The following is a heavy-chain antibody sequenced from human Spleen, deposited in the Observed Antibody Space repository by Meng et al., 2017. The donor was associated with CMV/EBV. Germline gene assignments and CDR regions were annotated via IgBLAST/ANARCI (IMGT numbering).Heavy chain of an antibody. D-gene: IGHD2-2*01. Sequence: GESLKISCAASGFTFSNAWMSWVRQAPGKGLEWVGRIKSKTDGGTTDYAAHVKGRFTISRDDSKNTLYLQMNSLKTEDTAVYYCTTDIGTRLELTCWGQGTLVTVSS. J-gene: IGHJ4*02. CDR2: IKSKTDGGTT. CDR3: TTDIGTRLELTC. CDR1: GFTFSNAW. V-gene: IGHV3-15*01.